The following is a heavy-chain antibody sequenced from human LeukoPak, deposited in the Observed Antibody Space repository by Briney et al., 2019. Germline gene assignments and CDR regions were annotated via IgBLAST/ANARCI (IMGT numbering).Heavy chain of an antibody. Sequence: SETLSLTCTVSGDSFRSSTYYRGWIRQPPGKGLEWIGSVYYSGSTYYNTSLRSRVSISVDKSKNQFSLKLSSVTAADTAMYYCAKSSSYYSYGMDVWGQGTTVTVSS. CDR1: GDSFRSSTYY. CDR2: VYYSGST. J-gene: IGHJ6*02. CDR3: AKSSSYYSYGMDV. V-gene: IGHV4-39*01.